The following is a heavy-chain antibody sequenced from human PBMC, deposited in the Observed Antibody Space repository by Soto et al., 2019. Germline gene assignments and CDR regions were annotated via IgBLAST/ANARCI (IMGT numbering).Heavy chain of an antibody. D-gene: IGHD3-10*01. CDR2: IYYSGST. J-gene: IGHJ5*02. V-gene: IGHV4-59*08. CDR1: GGSISSYY. CDR3: ATSTTHGDSGRFDP. Sequence: VQLQESGPGLVKPSETLSLTCTVSGGSISSYYWSWIRQPPGKGLEWIGYIYYSGSTNYNPSLKNRVTISVDTSKNQFSLKLSSVTAADTAVYYCATSTTHGDSGRFDPWGQGTLVTVSS.